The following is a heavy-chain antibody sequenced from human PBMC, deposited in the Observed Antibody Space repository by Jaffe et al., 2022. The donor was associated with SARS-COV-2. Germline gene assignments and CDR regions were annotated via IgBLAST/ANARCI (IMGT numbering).Heavy chain of an antibody. Sequence: QVQLVESGGGVVQPGRSLRLSCAASGFTFSSYGMHWVRQAPGKGLEWVAVISYDGSNKYYADSVKGRFTISRDNSKNTLYLQMNSLRAEDTAVYYCAKEWGPFYYGMDVWGQGTTVTVSS. J-gene: IGHJ6*02. D-gene: IGHD7-27*01. CDR1: GFTFSSYG. V-gene: IGHV3-30*18. CDR2: ISYDGSNK. CDR3: AKEWGPFYYGMDV.